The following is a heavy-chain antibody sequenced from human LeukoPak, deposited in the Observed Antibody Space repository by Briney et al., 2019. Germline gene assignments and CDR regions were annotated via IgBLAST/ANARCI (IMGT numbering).Heavy chain of an antibody. CDR3: ARDWGGYSGSYHVAGAFDY. CDR2: ISYGGSNK. J-gene: IGHJ4*02. V-gene: IGHV3-30*01. D-gene: IGHD1-26*01. CDR1: GFTFSRNA. Sequence: GGSLRLSCAASGFTFSRNAMHWVRQAPGKGLEWVAVISYGGSNKYYADSVKGRFTISRDNSKNTLYLQMNSLRAEDTSVYYCARDWGGYSGSYHVAGAFDYWGQGTLVTVSS.